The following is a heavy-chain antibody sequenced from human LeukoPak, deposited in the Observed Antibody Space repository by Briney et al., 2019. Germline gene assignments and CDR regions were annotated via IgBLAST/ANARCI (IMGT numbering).Heavy chain of an antibody. D-gene: IGHD2-2*03. Sequence: PGGSLRLSCAASGFTFSSYGMHWVRQAPGKGLEWVAVISYDGSKKYYADSVKGRFTISRDNSKNTLYLQMNSLRAEDTAVYYCAKDGYCSSTSCLDYWGQGTLVTVSS. V-gene: IGHV3-30*18. CDR2: ISYDGSKK. CDR3: AKDGYCSSTSCLDY. CDR1: GFTFSSYG. J-gene: IGHJ4*02.